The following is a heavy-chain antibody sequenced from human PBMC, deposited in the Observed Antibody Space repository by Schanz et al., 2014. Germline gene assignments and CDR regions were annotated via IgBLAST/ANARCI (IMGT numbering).Heavy chain of an antibody. CDR3: AKGRVGELSAFDI. J-gene: IGHJ3*02. CDR1: GFTFSSYA. Sequence: VQLVESGGGVVQPGRSLRLSCAASGFTFSSYAMSWVRQAPGKGLEWVSTISGSGGSTYYADSVKGRFTISRDNSKNTLYLQMNSLRAEDTAVYYCAKGRVGELSAFDIWGQGTMVTVSS. V-gene: IGHV3-23*04. CDR2: ISGSGGST. D-gene: IGHD3-10*01.